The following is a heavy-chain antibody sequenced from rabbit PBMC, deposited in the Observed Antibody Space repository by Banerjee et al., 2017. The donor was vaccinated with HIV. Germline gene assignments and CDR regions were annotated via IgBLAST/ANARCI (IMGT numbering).Heavy chain of an antibody. CDR3: VRFGTYNDL. CDR2: IYNGDGST. J-gene: IGHJ4*01. D-gene: IGHD1-1*01. CDR1: GFDFSRAW. V-gene: IGHV1S47*01. Sequence: QEQLVESGGDLVKPGASLTLTCKASGFDFSRAWMSWVRQAPGKGPEWIALIYNGDGSTWYASWVNGRFTISKASSTTVTLQMTSLTAADTATYFCVRFGTYNDLWGPGTLVTVS.